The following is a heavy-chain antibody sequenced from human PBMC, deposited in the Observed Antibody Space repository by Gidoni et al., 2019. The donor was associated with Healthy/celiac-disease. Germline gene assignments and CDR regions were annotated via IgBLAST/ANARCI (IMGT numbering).Heavy chain of an antibody. V-gene: IGHV1-69*01. J-gene: IGHJ5*02. CDR1: GGTFSSYA. CDR3: ARDYYESSGLDWFDP. CDR2: IIPIFGTA. D-gene: IGHD3-22*01. Sequence: QVQLVQSGAEVKKPGSSVTVSCQASGGTFSSYAISWVRQAPGQGLEWMGGIIPIFGTANYAQKCQGRVTITADESTSTAYMELSSLRSEDTAVYYCARDYYESSGLDWFDPWGQGTLVTVSS.